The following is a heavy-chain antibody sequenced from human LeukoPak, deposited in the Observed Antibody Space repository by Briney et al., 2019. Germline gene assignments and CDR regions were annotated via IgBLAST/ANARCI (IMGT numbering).Heavy chain of an antibody. V-gene: IGHV4-59*12. CDR1: GGSISSYY. CDR2: IYYSGST. D-gene: IGHD2-8*01. Sequence: PSETLSLTCTVSGGSISSYYWSWIRQPPGKGLEWIGYIYYSGSTNYNPSLKSRVTISVDTSKNQFSLKLSSVTAADTAVYYCARAHTKNGMDVWGQGTTVTVSS. J-gene: IGHJ6*02. CDR3: ARAHTKNGMDV.